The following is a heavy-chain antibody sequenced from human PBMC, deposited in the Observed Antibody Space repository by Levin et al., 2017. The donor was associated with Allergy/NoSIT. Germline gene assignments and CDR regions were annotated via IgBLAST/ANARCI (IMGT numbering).Heavy chain of an antibody. J-gene: IGHJ4*02. D-gene: IGHD5-18*01. V-gene: IGHV4-34*01. CDR3: ARDPPKEWSYGRRRGVSLDY. CDR1: GGSFSGYY. CDR2: INHSGST. Sequence: SQTLSLTCAVYGGSFSGYYWSWIRQPPGKGLEWIGEINHSGSTNYNPSLKSRVTISVDTSKNQFSLKLSSVTAADTAVYYCARDPPKEWSYGRRRGVSLDYWGQGTLVTVSS.